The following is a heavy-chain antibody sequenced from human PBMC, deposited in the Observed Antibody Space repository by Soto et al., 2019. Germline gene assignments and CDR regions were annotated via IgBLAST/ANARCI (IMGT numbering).Heavy chain of an antibody. CDR3: ARGDRGGFDL. Sequence: PGGSLRLSCAVSGFTVNYNYMSWVRQAPRKGLEWVSVIYSGGTTNYADSVKGRFTISRDNSKNTLYLQMNSLRAEDTAIYYCARGDRGGFDLWGHGTVVTVSS. J-gene: IGHJ3*01. CDR1: GFTVNYNY. CDR2: IYSGGTT. D-gene: IGHD3-10*01. V-gene: IGHV3-66*01.